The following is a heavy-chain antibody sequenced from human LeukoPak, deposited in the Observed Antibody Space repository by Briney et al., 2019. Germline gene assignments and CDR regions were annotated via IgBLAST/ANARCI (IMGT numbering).Heavy chain of an antibody. CDR3: AKDPNYYDSSGYYSEFDY. CDR1: GFTFSDYY. CDR2: ISSSGSTI. D-gene: IGHD3-22*01. V-gene: IGHV3-11*04. J-gene: IGHJ4*02. Sequence: GGSLRLSCAASGFTFSDYYMSWIRQAPGKGLEWVSYISSSGSTIYYADSVKGRFTISRDNSKNTLYLQMNSLRAEDTAVYYCAKDPNYYDSSGYYSEFDYWGQGTLVTVSS.